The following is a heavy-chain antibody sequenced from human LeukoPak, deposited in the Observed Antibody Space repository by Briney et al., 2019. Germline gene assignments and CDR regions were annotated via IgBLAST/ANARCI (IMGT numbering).Heavy chain of an antibody. J-gene: IGHJ4*02. CDR1: GFTFSNYW. CDR2: IKEDGSEQ. D-gene: IGHD3-22*01. V-gene: IGHV3-7*03. CDR3: VCSGGYYSHFEF. Sequence: GGSLRLSCAASGFTFSNYWMTWVRQAPGKGLEWVANIKEDGSEQYYGDSVKGRFTISRDNAKNTMYLQMSSLRAEDTAVYYCVCSGGYYSHFEFWGQGTQITVSS.